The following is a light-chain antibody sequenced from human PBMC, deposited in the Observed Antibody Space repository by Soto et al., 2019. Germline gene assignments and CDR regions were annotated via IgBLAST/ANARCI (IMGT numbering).Light chain of an antibody. CDR3: QHYVISPLT. CDR2: GAS. J-gene: IGKJ4*01. V-gene: IGKV3-20*01. Sequence: EIVLTQSPGTLSLSPGERATLSCRASQSVSSTRLAWYQQKPGQAPRRLIYGASTRATGIPERFSGSGSGTDFTLTITRLEPEDFAVYYCQHYVISPLTFGGGTQVAIK. CDR1: QSVSSTR.